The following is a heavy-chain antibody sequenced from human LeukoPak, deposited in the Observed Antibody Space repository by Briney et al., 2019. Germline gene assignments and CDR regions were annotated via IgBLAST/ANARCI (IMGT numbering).Heavy chain of an antibody. CDR3: ARDRGGYFDY. V-gene: IGHV4-34*01. CDR2: IHHSGST. D-gene: IGHD2-15*01. J-gene: IGHJ4*02. CDR1: GGSFSGYY. Sequence: SETLSLTCAVYGGSFSGYYWSWIRRPPGKGLEWIGEIHHSGSTNYNPSLKSRVTISVDTSKNQFSLKLSSVTAADTAVYYCARDRGGYFDYWGQGTLVTVSS.